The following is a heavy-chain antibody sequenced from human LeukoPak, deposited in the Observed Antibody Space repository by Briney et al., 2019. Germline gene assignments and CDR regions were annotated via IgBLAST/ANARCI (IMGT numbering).Heavy chain of an antibody. D-gene: IGHD6-19*01. CDR2: ISYDGSSK. CDR1: GFTFSSYG. Sequence: GGSLRLSCEASGFTFSSYGMYWVRQAPGKGLDWVAVISYDGSSKYYGDSVKGRFTISRDNSKSTLYLQMNSLRAEDAAVYYCAKDRVEGKQWLAQFDYWGQGTLVTVSS. CDR3: AKDRVEGKQWLAQFDY. J-gene: IGHJ4*02. V-gene: IGHV3-30*18.